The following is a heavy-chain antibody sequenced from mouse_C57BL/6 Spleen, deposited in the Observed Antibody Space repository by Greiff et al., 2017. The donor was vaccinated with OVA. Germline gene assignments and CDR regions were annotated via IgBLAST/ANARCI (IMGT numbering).Heavy chain of an antibody. CDR2: INPNNGGT. CDR1: GYTFTDYN. V-gene: IGHV1-22*01. J-gene: IGHJ1*03. Sequence: EVQLQQSGPELVKPGASVKMSCKASGYTFTDYNMHWVKQSHGKSLEWIGYINPNNGGTSYNQKFKGKATLTVNKSSSTAYMELRSLTSEDSAVYYCARLGVVDWYFDVWGTGTTVTVSS. D-gene: IGHD1-1*01. CDR3: ARLGVVDWYFDV.